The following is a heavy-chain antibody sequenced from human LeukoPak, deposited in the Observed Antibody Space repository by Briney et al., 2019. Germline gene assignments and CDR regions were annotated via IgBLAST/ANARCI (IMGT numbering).Heavy chain of an antibody. J-gene: IGHJ6*03. CDR2: IRYDGSNK. CDR3: AKDGSTSPFYYYYCYMDV. Sequence: PGGSLRLSCAASGFTFSTYGIHWVRQAPGKGLEGVTFIRYDGSNKYYADSVMGRFTISRDNSKNTVYLQMNSLRTDDTAVYYCAKDGSTSPFYYYYCYMDVWGTGTTVTVSS. CDR1: GFTFSTYG. V-gene: IGHV3-30*02. D-gene: IGHD6-6*01.